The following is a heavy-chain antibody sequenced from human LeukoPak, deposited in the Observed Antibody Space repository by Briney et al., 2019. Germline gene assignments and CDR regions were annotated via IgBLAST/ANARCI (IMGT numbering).Heavy chain of an antibody. CDR2: ISGSSGRT. J-gene: IGHJ5*02. V-gene: IGHV3-23*01. CDR3: AKEQLWLS. D-gene: IGHD5-18*01. Sequence: GSLRLPCAASGVTFIIYAMSWVRQAPGKGMEWVSAISGSSGRTYYEDSVKGRFTISRDNSKNTLYLQMNSLRAEDTAVYYRAKEQLWLSWGKGTLVTVSS. CDR1: GVTFIIYA.